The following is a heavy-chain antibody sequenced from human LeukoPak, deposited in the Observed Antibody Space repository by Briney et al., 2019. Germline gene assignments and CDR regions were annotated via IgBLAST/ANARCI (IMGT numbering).Heavy chain of an antibody. CDR2: IIPIFGTA. J-gene: IGHJ6*03. Sequence: GASVKVSCKASGGTFSSYAISWVRQAPGQGLEWMGGIIPIFGTANYAQKFQGGVTITTDESTSTAYMELSSLRSEDTAVYYCAGYSGYEDYYYYMDVWGKGTTVTVSS. V-gene: IGHV1-69*05. D-gene: IGHD5-12*01. CDR3: AGYSGYEDYYYYMDV. CDR1: GGTFSSYA.